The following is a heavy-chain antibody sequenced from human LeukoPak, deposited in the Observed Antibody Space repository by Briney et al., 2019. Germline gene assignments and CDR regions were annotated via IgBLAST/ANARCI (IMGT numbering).Heavy chain of an antibody. CDR1: GFIFSNSA. Sequence: GGSLRLSCAASGFIFSNSAMSWVRQAPGKGLEWVAGINGGGTGTYYAYSVRGRVTISRDNSKSTLYLELNTVRAEDTAVYYCAKAGAIKSDYWGQGILVSVSS. J-gene: IGHJ4*02. V-gene: IGHV3-23*01. CDR3: AKAGAIKSDY. D-gene: IGHD1-26*01. CDR2: INGGGTGT.